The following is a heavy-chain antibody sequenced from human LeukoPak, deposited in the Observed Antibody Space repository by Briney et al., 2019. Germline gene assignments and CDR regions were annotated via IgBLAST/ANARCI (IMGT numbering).Heavy chain of an antibody. CDR2: IYSGGNT. CDR3: ARDYGDYLAYFDY. Sequence: GGSLRLSCAGSALTVSNNYMSWVRQSPGKGLEWVSIIYSGGNTFYADSVKGRFTISRDNSKNTLYLQMNSLRAEDTAVYYCARDYGDYLAYFDYWGQGTLVTVSS. D-gene: IGHD4-17*01. CDR1: ALTVSNNY. J-gene: IGHJ4*02. V-gene: IGHV3-53*01.